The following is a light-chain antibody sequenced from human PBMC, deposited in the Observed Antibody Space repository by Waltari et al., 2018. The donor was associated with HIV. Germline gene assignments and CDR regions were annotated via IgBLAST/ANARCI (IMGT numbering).Light chain of an antibody. CDR2: GAS. V-gene: IGKV3-20*01. CDR3: QQFVSSRCT. CDR1: QSVNSSN. J-gene: IGKJ3*01. Sequence: ELVLTQTPGPLPLSPGGSATLPCRASQSVNSSNLAWYQQKPGQAPGLLLYGASNRATGVPDRFSGIASGTEFTLSSNTLEPEDFVLYFCQQFVSSRCTSGPGTKVD.